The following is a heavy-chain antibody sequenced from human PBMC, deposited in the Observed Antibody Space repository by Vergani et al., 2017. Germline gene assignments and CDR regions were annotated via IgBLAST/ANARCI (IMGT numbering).Heavy chain of an antibody. CDR2: IYYSGST. V-gene: IGHV4-59*08. CDR1: GGSISSYY. Sequence: QVQLQESGPGLVKPSETLSLTCTVSGGSISSYYWSWIRQPPGKGLEWIGYIYYSGSTNYNPSLKSRVTISVDTSKNQFSLKLSSVTAADTAVYYCARHGGDVLGGIAARHLDDWGQGTLVTVSS. D-gene: IGHD6-6*01. CDR3: ARHGGDVLGGIAARHLDD. J-gene: IGHJ4*02.